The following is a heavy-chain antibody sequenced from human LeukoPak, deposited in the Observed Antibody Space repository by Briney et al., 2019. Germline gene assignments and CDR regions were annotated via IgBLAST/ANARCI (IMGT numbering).Heavy chain of an antibody. CDR1: GVTFSSYW. Sequence: GGSLRLSCAASGVTFSSYWMSWVRQAPGEGLEWVANIKKDGSEKYYVDSVKGRFTISRDNAKTSLYLQMNSLRAEGTAVYYCARGLSGVTGYTYGRGIDYWGQGTLVTVSS. V-gene: IGHV3-7*01. CDR2: IKKDGSEK. D-gene: IGHD5-18*01. J-gene: IGHJ4*02. CDR3: ARGLSGVTGYTYGRGIDY.